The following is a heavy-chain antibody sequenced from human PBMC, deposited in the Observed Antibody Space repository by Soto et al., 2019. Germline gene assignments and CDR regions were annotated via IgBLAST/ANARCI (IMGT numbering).Heavy chain of an antibody. Sequence: QVQLQQWGAGLLKPSETLSLTCAVYGGSFSGYYWSWIRQPPGKGLEWIGEINHSGSTNYNPSLKSRVTISVDTSKNQFSLKLSSVTAADTAVYYCARGRVGRGAVAANWFDPWGQGTLVTVSS. CDR1: GGSFSGYY. CDR2: INHSGST. D-gene: IGHD6-19*01. CDR3: ARGRVGRGAVAANWFDP. J-gene: IGHJ5*02. V-gene: IGHV4-34*01.